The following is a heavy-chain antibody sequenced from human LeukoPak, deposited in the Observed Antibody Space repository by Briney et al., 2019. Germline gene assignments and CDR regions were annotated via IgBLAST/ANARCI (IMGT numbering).Heavy chain of an antibody. D-gene: IGHD2-8*01. V-gene: IGHV4-31*03. CDR3: ARSLNGRANWFDP. J-gene: IGHJ5*02. Sequence: SETLSLTCTVSGGSISSGGYYWSWIRQHPGKGLEWIGYIDDRGSTYYNPSLKSRVTISVDTSKNQFSLKLSSVTAADTAVYYPARSLNGRANWFDPWGQGTLVTVSS. CDR1: GGSISSGGYY. CDR2: IDDRGST.